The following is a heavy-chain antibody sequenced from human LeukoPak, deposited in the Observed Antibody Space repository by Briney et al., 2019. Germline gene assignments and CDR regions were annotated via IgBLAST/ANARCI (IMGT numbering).Heavy chain of an antibody. CDR2: IYYSGST. Sequence: SETLSLTCTVSGGSISSHYWSWIRQPPGKGLEWIGYIYYSGSTNYNPSLKSRVAISVDTSKNQFSLKLSSVTAADTAVYYCARVTYYYGSGSPNWFDPWGQGTLVTVSS. CDR1: GGSISSHY. J-gene: IGHJ5*02. CDR3: ARVTYYYGSGSPNWFDP. V-gene: IGHV4-59*11. D-gene: IGHD3-10*01.